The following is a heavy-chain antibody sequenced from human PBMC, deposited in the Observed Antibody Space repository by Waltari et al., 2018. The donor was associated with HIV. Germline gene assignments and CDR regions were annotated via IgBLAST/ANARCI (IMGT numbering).Heavy chain of an antibody. J-gene: IGHJ2*01. CDR2: IYHSGST. V-gene: IGHV4-4*02. CDR3: AREVETYYYGSGRGWYFDL. Sequence: QVQLQESGPGLVKPSGTLSLTCVVSGGSISPNNWWSWVRQPPGKGLEWIGEIYHSGSTNYNPSLKSRVTISVDKSKDQFSLKLTSVTAADTAVYYCAREVETYYYGSGRGWYFDLWGRGTLVTVSS. D-gene: IGHD3-10*01. CDR1: GGSISPNNW.